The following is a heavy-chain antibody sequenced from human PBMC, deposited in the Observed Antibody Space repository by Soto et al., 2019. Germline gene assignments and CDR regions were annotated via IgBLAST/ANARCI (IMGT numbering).Heavy chain of an antibody. D-gene: IGHD3-9*01. CDR1: GGTFSSYA. CDR3: AGALRYFDWLAPNYYYGMDV. J-gene: IGHJ6*02. Sequence: SVKVSCKASGGTFSSYAISWVRQAPGQGLEWMGGIIPIFGTANYAQKFQGRVTITADESTSTACMELSSLRSEDTAVYYCAGALRYFDWLAPNYYYGMDVWGQGTTVTVSS. CDR2: IIPIFGTA. V-gene: IGHV1-69*13.